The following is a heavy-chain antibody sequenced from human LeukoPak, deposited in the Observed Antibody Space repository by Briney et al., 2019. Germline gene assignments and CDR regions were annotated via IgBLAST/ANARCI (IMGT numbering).Heavy chain of an antibody. Sequence: SGPTLVKPTQTLTLTCTFSGFSLSTSGVGVGWSRQPPGRALEWLALIYWDDDKRSIPSLKSRLTITKYTPKNQVVLKMTNMEPVDTATYSCAHQIKHYGDYYFAYWGQGTLVTVP. CDR1: GFSLSTSGVG. D-gene: IGHD4-17*01. V-gene: IGHV2-5*02. CDR2: IYWDDDK. J-gene: IGHJ4*02. CDR3: AHQIKHYGDYYFAY.